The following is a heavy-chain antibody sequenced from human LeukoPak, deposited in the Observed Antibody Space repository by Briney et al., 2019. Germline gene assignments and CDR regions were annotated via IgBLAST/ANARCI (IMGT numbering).Heavy chain of an antibody. CDR3: ARRLHWFDP. Sequence: GASVKVSCKASNYTFTSYGIICVRQAPGQGREWMGWISVNNGNTKYAQKFEGRVPLHTDISTPTAYLELRSLTSDHTAIYYCARRLHWFDPWGQGTLVRVS. D-gene: IGHD2-15*01. CDR2: ISVNNGNT. CDR1: NYTFTSYG. V-gene: IGHV1-18*01. J-gene: IGHJ5*02.